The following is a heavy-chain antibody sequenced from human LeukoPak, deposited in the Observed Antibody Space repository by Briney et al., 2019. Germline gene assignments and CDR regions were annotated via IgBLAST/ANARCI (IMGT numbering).Heavy chain of an antibody. Sequence: GGSLRLSCAASGFPFSSYAMGWVRQAPGKGLEWVSAISGSGGSTYYADSVKGRFTISRDNSKNTLYLQMNSLRAEDTAVYYCAKDGGPTWIQLWLIDYWGQGTLVTVSS. CDR1: GFPFSSYA. D-gene: IGHD5-18*01. CDR2: ISGSGGST. J-gene: IGHJ4*02. V-gene: IGHV3-23*01. CDR3: AKDGGPTWIQLWLIDY.